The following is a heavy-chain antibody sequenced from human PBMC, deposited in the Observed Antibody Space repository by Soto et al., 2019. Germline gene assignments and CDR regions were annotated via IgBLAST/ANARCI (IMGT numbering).Heavy chain of an antibody. J-gene: IGHJ6*02. D-gene: IGHD1-1*01. CDR2: IWYDGSKE. V-gene: IGHV3-33*01. CDR3: ARDRSAGNYFYYGMDV. CDR1: GLPFNRNG. Sequence: LRLSCAASGLPFNRNGMHWVRQAPGKGLEWVAVIWYDGSKEYYSDSVKGRFTISRDNSKNMLYLQMNSVRVEDTAVYFCARDRSAGNYFYYGMDVWGQGTTVTVSS.